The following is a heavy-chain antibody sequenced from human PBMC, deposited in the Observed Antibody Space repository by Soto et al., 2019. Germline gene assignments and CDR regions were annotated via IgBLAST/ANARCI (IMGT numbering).Heavy chain of an antibody. CDR1: GFSFSSYA. D-gene: IGHD2-21*02. CDR3: AKGLFYCGGDCYPEYFQH. V-gene: IGHV3-23*01. Sequence: PGGSLRLSCAASGFSFSSYAMSWDRQAPGKGLEWVSAISGSGGSTYYADSVKCRFTISRDNSKNTLYLQMNSLRAEDTAVYYCAKGLFYCGGDCYPEYFQHWGQGTLFTVSS. J-gene: IGHJ1*01. CDR2: ISGSGGST.